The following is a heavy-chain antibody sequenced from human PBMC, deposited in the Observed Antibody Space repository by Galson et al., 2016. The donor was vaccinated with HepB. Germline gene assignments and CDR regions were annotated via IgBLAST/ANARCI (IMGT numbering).Heavy chain of an antibody. CDR1: GFTFINYA. J-gene: IGHJ4*02. V-gene: IGHV3-23*01. D-gene: IGHD1-1*01. Sequence: SLRLSCAASGFTFINYALSWVRQAPGKGLEWVSGISGTDGRTLYADSVKGRFTISRDNPKNTLYLQMNSLRADDTAVYYCAKESGLWNVKTDFDYRGQGTVVTVSS. CDR2: ISGTDGRT. CDR3: AKESGLWNVKTDFDY.